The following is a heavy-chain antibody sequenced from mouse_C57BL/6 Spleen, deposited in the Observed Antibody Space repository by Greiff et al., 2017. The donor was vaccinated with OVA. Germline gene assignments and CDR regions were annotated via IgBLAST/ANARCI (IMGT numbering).Heavy chain of an antibody. CDR3: ARHAVVGFDY. D-gene: IGHD1-1*01. CDR1: GFSLTSYG. V-gene: IGHV2-6-1*01. Sequence: VKLVESGPGLVAPSQSLSLTCTVSGFSLTSYGVHWVRQPPGKGLEWLVVIWSDGSTTYNSALKSRLSISKHNSKSQVFLKMNRLQTDDTAMYYCARHAVVGFDYWGKGTTLTVSS. J-gene: IGHJ2*01. CDR2: IWSDGST.